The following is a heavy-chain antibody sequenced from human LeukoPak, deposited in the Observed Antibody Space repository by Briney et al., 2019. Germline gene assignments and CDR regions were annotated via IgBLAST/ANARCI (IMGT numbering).Heavy chain of an antibody. V-gene: IGHV5-51*01. Sequence: GESLKISCQGSGYSFTSYWIGWVRQMPGKGLEWMVIIYPGYSDIRYSPSFQGQVTTSADKSISTAYLQWSSLKASDTAMYYCARLSRMATTLDAFDIWGQGTMVTVSS. D-gene: IGHD5-24*01. CDR3: ARLSRMATTLDAFDI. J-gene: IGHJ3*02. CDR1: GYSFTSYW. CDR2: IYPGYSDI.